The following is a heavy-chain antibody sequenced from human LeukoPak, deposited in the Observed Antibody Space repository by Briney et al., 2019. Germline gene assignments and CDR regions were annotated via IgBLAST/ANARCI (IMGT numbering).Heavy chain of an antibody. Sequence: NPSETLSLTCTVSGGSISSCYWSWIRQPPGKGLEWIGYIYYSGSTNYNPSLKSRVTISVDTSKNQFSLKLSSVTAADTAVYYCARHWFDILTVTTAFDIWGQGTMVTVSS. CDR2: IYYSGST. J-gene: IGHJ3*02. V-gene: IGHV4-59*08. CDR1: GGSISSCY. CDR3: ARHWFDILTVTTAFDI. D-gene: IGHD3-9*01.